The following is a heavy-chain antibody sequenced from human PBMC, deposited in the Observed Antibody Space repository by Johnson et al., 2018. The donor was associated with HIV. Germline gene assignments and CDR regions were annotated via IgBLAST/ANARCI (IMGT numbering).Heavy chain of an antibody. V-gene: IGHV3-30*02. J-gene: IGHJ3*02. CDR2: IQYDGSNK. CDR1: GFTFSNYA. Sequence: QLVESGGGVVQPGESLRLSCRASGFTFSNYAMHWVRQAPGKGLEWVAFIQYDGSNKYYADSVKGRFTMSRDNSKNRLYLQMNRLRVEDTAVYYCAKVWDYYYSNAFDIWGQGTMVTVSS. D-gene: IGHD3-22*01. CDR3: AKVWDYYYSNAFDI.